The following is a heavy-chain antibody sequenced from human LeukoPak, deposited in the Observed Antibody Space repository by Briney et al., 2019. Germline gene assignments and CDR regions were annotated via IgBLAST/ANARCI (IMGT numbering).Heavy chain of an antibody. Sequence: GGSLRLSCAASGFTFSSYAMHWVRQAPGKGLEWVAVISYDGSNKYYADSVKGRFTISRDNSKNTLYLQMNSQRAEDTAVYYCARVPKWELPFDYWGQGTLVTVSS. CDR1: GFTFSSYA. CDR3: ARVPKWELPFDY. J-gene: IGHJ4*02. V-gene: IGHV3-30-3*01. CDR2: ISYDGSNK. D-gene: IGHD1-26*01.